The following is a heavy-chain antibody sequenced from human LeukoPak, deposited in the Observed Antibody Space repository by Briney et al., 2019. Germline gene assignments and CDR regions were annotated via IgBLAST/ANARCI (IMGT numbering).Heavy chain of an antibody. J-gene: IGHJ4*02. D-gene: IGHD6-13*01. CDR3: ARWWQQLATAPHYFDY. CDR1: GGSFSSYY. V-gene: IGHV4-59*12. CDR2: IYYSGTT. Sequence: SETLSLTCTISGGSFSSYYWNWIRQSSEKGLEWIGYIYYSGTTNYNPSLQSRVTISVDTSNKQFSLRLSSVTAADTAVYYCARWWQQLATAPHYFDYWGQGTLVTVSS.